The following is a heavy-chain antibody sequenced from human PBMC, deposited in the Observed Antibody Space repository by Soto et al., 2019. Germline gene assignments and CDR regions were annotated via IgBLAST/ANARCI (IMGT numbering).Heavy chain of an antibody. Sequence: EVQLLESGGGLVQPGGSLRLSCAASGFTFSSYAMSWVRQAPGKGLEWVSAISGSGGSTYYADSVKGRFTISRDNSKNTVYLQMNSLSAQDTAVYYCAKTTYPCLGRGKGWVDYWGQGTLVTVSS. J-gene: IGHJ4*02. D-gene: IGHD3-16*01. CDR3: AKTTYPCLGRGKGWVDY. CDR2: ISGSGGST. V-gene: IGHV3-23*01. CDR1: GFTFSSYA.